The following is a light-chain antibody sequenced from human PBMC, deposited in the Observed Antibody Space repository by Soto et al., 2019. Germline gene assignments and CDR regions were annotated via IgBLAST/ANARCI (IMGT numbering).Light chain of an antibody. V-gene: IGKV3-20*01. CDR2: GAS. J-gene: IGKJ1*01. Sequence: EIVLTQSPGTLSLSPGERATLSCRASQSVSSSYLAWYQQKHGQAPRLLIYGASSRATGIPDRFSGSGSGTDFTLTISRLEPEDCAVYYCQQYGSSSWTFGQGTKVEIQ. CDR3: QQYGSSSWT. CDR1: QSVSSSY.